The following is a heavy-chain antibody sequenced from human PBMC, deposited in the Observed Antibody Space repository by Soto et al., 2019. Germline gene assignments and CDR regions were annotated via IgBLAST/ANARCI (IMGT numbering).Heavy chain of an antibody. V-gene: IGHV1-69*13. Sequence: SVKVSCKASGGTFSSYAISWVRQAPGQGLEWMGGIIPIFGTANYAQKFQGRVTITADESTSTAYMELSSLRSEDTAVYYCARESYSGYDSHYYYGMDVWGQGTTVTVSS. CDR2: IIPIFGTA. CDR3: ARESYSGYDSHYYYGMDV. D-gene: IGHD5-12*01. CDR1: GGTFSSYA. J-gene: IGHJ6*02.